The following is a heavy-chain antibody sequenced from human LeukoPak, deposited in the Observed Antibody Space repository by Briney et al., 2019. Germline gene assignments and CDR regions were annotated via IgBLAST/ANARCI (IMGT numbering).Heavy chain of an antibody. J-gene: IGHJ3*02. V-gene: IGHV3-53*01. CDR3: ARNYYGSGSRAFDI. D-gene: IGHD3-10*01. Sequence: GGSLRLSCAASGFTVSSDYMSGVRQAPGKGLEWVSILYSGGSTYYADSVKGRFTISRDNSKNTLYLHMNSLRAEDTAVYYCARNYYGSGSRAFDIWGQGTMVTVSS. CDR2: LYSGGST. CDR1: GFTVSSDY.